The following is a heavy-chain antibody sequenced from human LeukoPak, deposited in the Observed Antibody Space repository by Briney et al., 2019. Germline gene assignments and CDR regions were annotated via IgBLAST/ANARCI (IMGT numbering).Heavy chain of an antibody. Sequence: PSETLSLTCTVSGGSISSSSYYWGWIRQPPGKGLEWIGSIYYSGSTYYNPSLKSRVTISVDTYKNQFSLKLSSVTAADTAVYYCARTAVAGITAFDIWGQGTMVTVSS. CDR1: GGSISSSSYY. CDR3: ARTAVAGITAFDI. D-gene: IGHD6-19*01. J-gene: IGHJ3*02. V-gene: IGHV4-39*07. CDR2: IYYSGST.